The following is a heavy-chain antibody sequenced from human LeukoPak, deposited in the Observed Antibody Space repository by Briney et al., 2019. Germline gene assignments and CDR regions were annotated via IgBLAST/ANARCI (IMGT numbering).Heavy chain of an antibody. V-gene: IGHV4-34*01. CDR3: ARLRKDYDSSGYYWARYNWFDP. Sequence: SETLSLTCAVYGGSFSGYYWSWIRQPPGKGLEWIGEINHSGSTNYNPSLKSRVTISVDTSKNQLSLKLSSVTAADTAVYYCARLRKDYDSSGYYWARYNWFDPWGQGTLVTVSS. CDR1: GGSFSGYY. D-gene: IGHD3-22*01. CDR2: INHSGST. J-gene: IGHJ5*02.